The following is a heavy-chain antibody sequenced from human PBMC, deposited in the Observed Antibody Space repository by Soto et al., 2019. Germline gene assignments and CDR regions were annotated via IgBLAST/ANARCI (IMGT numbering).Heavy chain of an antibody. Sequence: QVQLVESGGGVVQPGRSLRLSCAASGFTFSNYGMHWVRQAPGKGLEWVAVISYHGSNEYYPDSEKGRFTISRDNSKNTVYLPMNSLRAEDTAVYYCVKDLATPPYYFDYWGQGTVVTVSS. V-gene: IGHV3-30*18. CDR3: VKDLATPPYYFDY. D-gene: IGHD3-3*02. J-gene: IGHJ4*02. CDR2: ISYHGSNE. CDR1: GFTFSNYG.